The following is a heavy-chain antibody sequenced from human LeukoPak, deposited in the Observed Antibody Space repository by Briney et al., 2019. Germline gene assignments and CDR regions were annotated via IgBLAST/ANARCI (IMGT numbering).Heavy chain of an antibody. D-gene: IGHD1-26*01. J-gene: IGHJ4*02. Sequence: GGSLRLSCAASGFTVSSNYMSWVRQAPGKGLEWVSYISSSSSTIYYADSVKGRFTISRDNAKNSLYLQMNSLRAEDTAVYYCARDRGSYLWGQGTLVTVSS. CDR1: GFTVSSNY. CDR2: ISSSSSTI. V-gene: IGHV3-48*01. CDR3: ARDRGSYL.